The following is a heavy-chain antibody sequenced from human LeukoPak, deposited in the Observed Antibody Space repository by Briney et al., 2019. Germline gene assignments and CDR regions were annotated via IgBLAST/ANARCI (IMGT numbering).Heavy chain of an antibody. CDR1: GYNFNIYG. CDR2: ISASNGQT. D-gene: IGHD1-26*01. J-gene: IGHJ4*02. CDR3: AKAMYSSSSAVD. Sequence: ASVKVSCKASGYNFNIYGITWVRQAPGQGLEWMWWISASNGQTNYAQKFQGRVSMTTDTSTTTAYMEIRSLTSEDTATYFCAKAMYSSSSAVDWGQGTLVTVS. V-gene: IGHV1-18*01.